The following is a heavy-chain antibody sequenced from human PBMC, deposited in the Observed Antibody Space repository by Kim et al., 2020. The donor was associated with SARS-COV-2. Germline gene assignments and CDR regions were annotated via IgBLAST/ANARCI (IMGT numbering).Heavy chain of an antibody. V-gene: IGHV3-48*03. J-gene: IGHJ6*02. Sequence: GGSLRLSCAASGFTFSSYEMNWVRQAPGKGLEWVSYISSSGSTIYYADSVKGRFTISRDNAKNSLYLQMNSLRAEDTAVYYCARDPPGGGDHYYYYGMDVWGQGTTVTVSS. D-gene: IGHD3-16*01. CDR3: ARDPPGGGDHYYYYGMDV. CDR1: GFTFSSYE. CDR2: ISSSGSTI.